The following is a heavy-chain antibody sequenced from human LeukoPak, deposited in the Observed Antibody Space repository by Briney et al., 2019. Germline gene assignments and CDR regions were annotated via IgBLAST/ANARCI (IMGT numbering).Heavy chain of an antibody. CDR2: INPNSGGT. D-gene: IGHD1-26*01. V-gene: IGHV1-2*02. J-gene: IGHJ5*02. CDR3: ASSGSSIQFDP. CDR1: GYTFTDYY. Sequence: VASVKVSCKASGYTFTDYYFHWVRQAPGQGLEWMGWINPNSGGTVYAQNFQGRVTMTRDTSISIVYMELSSLRSDDTAVYYCASSGSSIQFDPWGQGTLVTVPS.